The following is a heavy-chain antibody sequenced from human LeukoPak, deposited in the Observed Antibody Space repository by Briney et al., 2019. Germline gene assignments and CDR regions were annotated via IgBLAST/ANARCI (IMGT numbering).Heavy chain of an antibody. CDR1: GFTFSSYS. CDR3: ARATYSGSYYFDY. Sequence: AGGSLRLSCAASGFTFSSYSMNWVRQAPGKGLEWVSSISSSSSYIYYADSVKGRFTISRDNAKNSLYLQMNSLRAEDTAVYYCARATYSGSYYFDYWGQGTLVTVSS. V-gene: IGHV3-21*01. D-gene: IGHD1-26*01. J-gene: IGHJ4*02. CDR2: ISSSSSYI.